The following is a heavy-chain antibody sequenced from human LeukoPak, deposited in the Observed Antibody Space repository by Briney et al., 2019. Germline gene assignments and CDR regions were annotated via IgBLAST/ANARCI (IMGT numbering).Heavy chain of an antibody. J-gene: IGHJ4*02. CDR3: ARGPRYCSGGSCYSGTIRG. CDR2: MNPNGGNT. V-gene: IGHV1-8*01. CDR1: GYTLTSYD. D-gene: IGHD2-15*01. Sequence: ASVKVSCKASGYTLTSYDINWVRQATGQGLEWMGWMNPNGGNTGYAQKFQGRVTMTRNSSISTPYLELSSLRSEDTAVYYCARGPRYCSGGSCYSGTIRGWGQGTLVTVSS.